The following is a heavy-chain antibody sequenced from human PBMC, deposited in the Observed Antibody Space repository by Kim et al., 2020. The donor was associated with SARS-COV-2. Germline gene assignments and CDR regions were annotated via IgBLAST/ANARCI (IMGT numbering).Heavy chain of an antibody. V-gene: IGHV3-23*03. J-gene: IGHJ4*01. D-gene: IGHD3-10*01. CDR3: AKTGSGSYFSYYFDY. CDR2: IYSGGSST. CDR1: GFTFSSYA. Sequence: GGSLRRSCAASGFTFSSYAMSWVRQAPVKGLEWVSVIYSGGSSTYYADSVKGRFTISRDNSKNTLYLQMNSLRAEDTAVYYCAKTGSGSYFSYYFDYLG.